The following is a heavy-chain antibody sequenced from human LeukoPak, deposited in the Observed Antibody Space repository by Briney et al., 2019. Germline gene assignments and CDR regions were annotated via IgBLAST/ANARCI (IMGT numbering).Heavy chain of an antibody. D-gene: IGHD1-26*01. CDR3: ARDLRGSRNWFDP. Sequence: ASVKVSCKASGYTFTGYYMHWVRQAPGQGLERMGWINPNSGGTNYAQKFQGRVTMTRDTSISTAYMELSRLRSDDTAVYYCARDLRGSRNWFDPWGQGTLVTVSS. CDR2: INPNSGGT. CDR1: GYTFTGYY. V-gene: IGHV1-2*02. J-gene: IGHJ5*02.